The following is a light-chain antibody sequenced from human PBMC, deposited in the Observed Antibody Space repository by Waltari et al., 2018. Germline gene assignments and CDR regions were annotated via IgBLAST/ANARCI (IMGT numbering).Light chain of an antibody. CDR2: DAS. J-gene: IGKJ4*01. Sequence: VVLTQSPATLSLSAGEGATLSCRASQIINTFLAWYQQKPGQAPRLLIYDASNRATGVPVRFSGGGSGTDFTLTISSLEPEDFAVYYCQQRAVWPPNFGGGTKVEIK. CDR3: QQRAVWPPN. V-gene: IGKV3-11*01. CDR1: QIINTF.